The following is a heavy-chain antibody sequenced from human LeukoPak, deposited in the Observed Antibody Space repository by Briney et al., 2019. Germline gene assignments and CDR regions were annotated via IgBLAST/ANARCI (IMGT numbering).Heavy chain of an antibody. J-gene: IGHJ6*03. V-gene: IGHV3-7*01. Sequence: GGSLRLSCAASGFTFSSYWMSWVRQAPGKGLEWVANIKQDGSEKYYVDSVKGRFIISRDNARNSLYLQMNSLRAEDTAVYYCARGGLAARYYCYYMDVWGKGTTVTVSS. CDR2: IKQDGSEK. CDR1: GFTFSSYW. CDR3: ARGGLAARYYCYYMDV. D-gene: IGHD3-16*01.